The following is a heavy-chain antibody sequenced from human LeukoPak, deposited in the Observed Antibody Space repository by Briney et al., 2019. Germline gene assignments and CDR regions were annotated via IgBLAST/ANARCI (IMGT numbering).Heavy chain of an antibody. J-gene: IGHJ6*02. CDR1: GGSISSSSYY. CDR2: IYYSGST. V-gene: IGHV4-39*07. D-gene: IGHD2-2*01. CDR3: ARGAPAFVVVPAARSYYYGMDV. Sequence: SETLSLTCTVSGGSISSSSYYWGWIRQPPGKGLEWIGSIYYSGSTNYNPSLKSRVTISVDTSKNQFSLKLSSVTAADTAVYYCARGAPAFVVVPAARSYYYGMDVWGQGTTVTVSS.